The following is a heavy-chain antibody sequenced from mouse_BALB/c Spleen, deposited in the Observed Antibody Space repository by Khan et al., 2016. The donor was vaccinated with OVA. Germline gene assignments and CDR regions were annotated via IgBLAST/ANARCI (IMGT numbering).Heavy chain of an antibody. CDR1: GYTFTSYY. J-gene: IGHJ3*01. CDR2: INPSNGDT. V-gene: IGHV1S81*02. Sequence: QVQLQQPGAELVKPGASVKLSCKASGYTFTSYYIYWVKQRPGQGLEWIGGINPSNGDTYFNEKFEGKATLTVDKSSSTAFMQVSSLTSEDSAADYCTGAGWGAFAYWGQGTLVTVSA. CDR3: TGAGWGAFAY. D-gene: IGHD1-1*02.